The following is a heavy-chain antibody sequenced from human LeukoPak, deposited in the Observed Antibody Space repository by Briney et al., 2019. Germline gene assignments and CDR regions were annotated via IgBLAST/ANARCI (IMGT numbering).Heavy chain of an antibody. CDR2: ISWNSGSI. D-gene: IGHD6-6*01. CDR3: AKGKAARPESGRFDY. CDR1: GFTFDDYA. Sequence: GGSLGLSCAASGFTFDDYAMHWVRQAPGKGLEWVSGISWNSGSIGYADSVKGRFTISRDNAKNSLYLQMNSLRAEDTALYYCAKGKAARPESGRFDYWGQGTLVTVSS. J-gene: IGHJ4*02. V-gene: IGHV3-9*01.